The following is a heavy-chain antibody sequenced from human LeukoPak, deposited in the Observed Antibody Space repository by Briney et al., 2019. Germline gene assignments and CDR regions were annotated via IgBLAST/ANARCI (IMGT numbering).Heavy chain of an antibody. V-gene: IGHV3-53*01. J-gene: IGHJ4*02. CDR3: ARVRSYGTFDY. CDR1: GFTVSSNY. CDR2: IYSGGST. Sequence: GGSLRLSCAASGFTVSSNYMSWVRQAPGKGLEWVSVIYSGGSTYYADSVKGRFTISRDNSKKTMYLQMNSLRAEDTAVYYCARVRSYGTFDYWGQGTLVTVSS. D-gene: IGHD5-18*01.